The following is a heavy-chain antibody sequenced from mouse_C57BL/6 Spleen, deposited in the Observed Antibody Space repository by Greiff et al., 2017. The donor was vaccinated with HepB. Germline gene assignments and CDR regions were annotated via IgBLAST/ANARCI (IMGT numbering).Heavy chain of an antibody. V-gene: IGHV5-16*01. CDR1: GFTFSDYY. CDR3: AREGTTVEDWYFDV. CDR2: INYDGSST. J-gene: IGHJ1*03. Sequence: EVKLMESEGGLVQPGSSMKLSCTASGFTFSDYYMAWVRQVPEKGLEWVANINYDGSSTYYLDSLKSRFIISRDNAKNILYLQMSSLKSEDTATYYCAREGTTVEDWYFDVWGTRTTVTVSS. D-gene: IGHD1-1*01.